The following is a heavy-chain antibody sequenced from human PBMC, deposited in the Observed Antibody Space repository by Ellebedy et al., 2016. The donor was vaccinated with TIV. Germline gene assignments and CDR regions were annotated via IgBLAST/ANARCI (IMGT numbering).Heavy chain of an antibody. CDR1: GYSFTSYW. V-gene: IGHV5-51*01. D-gene: IGHD3-3*01. CDR3: ARQNGITIFGVVPFDY. J-gene: IGHJ4*02. CDR2: IYPGDSDT. Sequence: GESLKISXKGSGYSFTSYWIDWVRQMPGKGLEWMGIIYPGDSDTRYSPSFQGQVTISADKSISTAYLQWSSLKASDTAMYYCARQNGITIFGVVPFDYWGQGTLVTVSS.